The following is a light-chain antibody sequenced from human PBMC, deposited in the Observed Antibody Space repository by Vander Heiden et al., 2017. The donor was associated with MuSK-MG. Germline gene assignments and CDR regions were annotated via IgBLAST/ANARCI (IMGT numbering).Light chain of an antibody. J-gene: IGLJ3*02. V-gene: IGLV8-61*01. CDR3: VLYMGSGISV. CDR1: SGSVSTSYY. CDR2: NTN. Sequence: QTVVTQAPSFSVSPGGTVTLTCGLSSGSVSTSYYPSWYQQTPGQAPRTLIYNTNTRSSGVPDRFSGSILGNKAALTITGAQADDESDYYCVLYMGSGISVFGGGTKLTV.